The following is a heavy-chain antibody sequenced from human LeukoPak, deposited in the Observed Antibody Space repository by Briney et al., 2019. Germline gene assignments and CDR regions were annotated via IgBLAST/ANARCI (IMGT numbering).Heavy chain of an antibody. V-gene: IGHV3-21*04. J-gene: IGHJ4*02. D-gene: IGHD6-19*01. Sequence: GSLRLSCAASGFTFSSYSMNWVRQAPGKGLEWVSSISSSSSYIYYADSVKGRFTISRDNSKNTLYLQMNSLRPEDTAVYYCAREKGAVAGTGEFDYWGQGTLVTVSS. CDR3: AREKGAVAGTGEFDY. CDR1: GFTFSSYS. CDR2: ISSSSSYI.